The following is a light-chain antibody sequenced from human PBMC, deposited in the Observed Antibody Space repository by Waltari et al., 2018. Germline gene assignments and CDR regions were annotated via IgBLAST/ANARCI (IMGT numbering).Light chain of an antibody. J-gene: IGLJ2*01. CDR3: CSFSGGNDLL. CDR1: NSDIDNFQY. CDR2: DFT. V-gene: IGLV2-8*01. Sequence: QSALTQPPSASGPPGQSVTISCTGTNSDIDNFQYVSWYQQHPGKAPRLIIYDFTKRPSEVPNGFSGSKSGNMASLTVSYLQADDEADYFCCSFSGGNDLLFGGGTKLTVL.